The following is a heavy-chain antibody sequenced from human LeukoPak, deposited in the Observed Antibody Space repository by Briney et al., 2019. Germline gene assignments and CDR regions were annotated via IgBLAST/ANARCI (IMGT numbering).Heavy chain of an antibody. J-gene: IGHJ4*02. CDR3: ARAPGNWAAAGIDY. Sequence: GGSLRLSCAASGFTFSSYEMNWVRQAPGKGLEWVSYISSSGSTIYYADSVKGRFTISRDNAKNSLYLHMNSLRAEDTAVYYCARAPGNWAAAGIDYWGQGTLVTVSS. CDR1: GFTFSSYE. V-gene: IGHV3-48*03. CDR2: ISSSGSTI. D-gene: IGHD6-13*01.